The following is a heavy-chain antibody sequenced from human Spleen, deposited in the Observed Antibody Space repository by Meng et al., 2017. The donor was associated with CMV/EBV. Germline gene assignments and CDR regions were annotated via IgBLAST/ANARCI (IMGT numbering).Heavy chain of an antibody. CDR2: IYYSGST. V-gene: IGHV4-61*01. CDR1: GGSVSSGSYY. J-gene: IGHJ6*02. CDR3: ARDLALEPQIAARPPGYYYGMDV. D-gene: IGHD6-6*01. Sequence: SETLSLTCTVSGGSVSSGSYYWSWIRQPPGKGLEWIGYIYYSGSTNYNPSLKSRVTISVDTSKNHFSLKLSSVTAADTAVYYCARDLALEPQIAARPPGYYYGMDVWGQGTTVTVSS.